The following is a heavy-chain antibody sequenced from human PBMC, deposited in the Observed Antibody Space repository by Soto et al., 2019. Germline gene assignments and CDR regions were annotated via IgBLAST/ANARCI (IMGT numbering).Heavy chain of an antibody. J-gene: IGHJ6*03. CDR3: ARQQYCNSANCYHLLYYTFMDV. D-gene: IGHD2-2*01. CDR1: GDSISSATYF. Sequence: SETLSLTCTVSGDSISSATYFWGWIRQSPGKGLEWIGSVYYSGGTHYDPFLRSRVTISVDTSKNQFSLRLSSVTAADTAVYYCARQQYCNSANCYHLLYYTFMDVWGKGTKVTVSS. V-gene: IGHV4-39*01. CDR2: VYYSGGT.